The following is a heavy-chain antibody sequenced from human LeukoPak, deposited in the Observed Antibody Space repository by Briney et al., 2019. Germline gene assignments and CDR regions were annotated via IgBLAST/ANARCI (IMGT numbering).Heavy chain of an antibody. CDR1: GGTFISDA. CDR3: ARGGNVLRYFDWLLAQNWFDP. J-gene: IGHJ5*02. Sequence: ASVKVSCKASGGTFISDAISWVRQAPGQGLEWMGGIIPIFGTANYAQKFQGRVTITADKSTSTAYMELCSLRSEDTAVYYCARGGNVLRYFDWLLAQNWFDPWGQGTLVTVSS. D-gene: IGHD3-9*01. V-gene: IGHV1-69*06. CDR2: IIPIFGTA.